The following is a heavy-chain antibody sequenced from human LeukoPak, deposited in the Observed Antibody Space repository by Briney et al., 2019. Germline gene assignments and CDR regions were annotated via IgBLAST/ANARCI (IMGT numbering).Heavy chain of an antibody. CDR2: IEPAGSAT. J-gene: IGHJ4*02. Sequence: GGSLRLSCTASGFAFSSYWMTWVRQAPGKGLEWVANIEPAGSATYYVDSVKGRFTISRDNAKNLLYLQMNSLRAEDSAVYHCGRFGYVTAVDSWGQGALVTVSS. D-gene: IGHD2-21*02. CDR1: GFAFSSYW. CDR3: GRFGYVTAVDS. V-gene: IGHV3-7*01.